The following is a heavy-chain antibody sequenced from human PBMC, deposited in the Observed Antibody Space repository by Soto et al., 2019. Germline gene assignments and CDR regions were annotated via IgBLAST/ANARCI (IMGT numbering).Heavy chain of an antibody. Sequence: QLQLQESGPGLVKPSETLSLTCTVSGGSISSSSYYWGWIRQPPGKGLEWIGSIYYSGSTYYNPSLKSRVTISVDTSKNQFSLKLSSVTAADTAVYYCARHFEVAGQQTNWFDPWGQGTLVTVSS. CDR3: ARHFEVAGQQTNWFDP. D-gene: IGHD6-19*01. CDR2: IYYSGST. J-gene: IGHJ5*02. CDR1: GGSISSSSYY. V-gene: IGHV4-39*01.